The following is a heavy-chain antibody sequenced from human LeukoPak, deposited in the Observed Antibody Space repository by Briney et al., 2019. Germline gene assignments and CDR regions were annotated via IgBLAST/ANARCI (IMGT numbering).Heavy chain of an antibody. V-gene: IGHV3-30*18. CDR1: GFTFSNNG. CDR2: ISYDGSNK. D-gene: IGHD1-1*01. CDR3: AKDRYWNDYYFDY. J-gene: IGHJ4*02. Sequence: GGPLRLSCAASGFTFSNNGMHWVRQAPGKGLEWVAVISYDGSNKYYADSVKGRFTISRDNSKNTLYLQMNSLRAEDTAVYYCAKDRYWNDYYFDYWGQGTLVTVSS.